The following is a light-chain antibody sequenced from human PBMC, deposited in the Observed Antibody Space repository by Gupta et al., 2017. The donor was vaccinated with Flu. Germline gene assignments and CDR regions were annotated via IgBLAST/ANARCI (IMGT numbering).Light chain of an antibody. CDR3: SSYTSSSTRV. V-gene: IGLV2-14*04. CDR1: SSDVGGYNY. Sequence: SSDVGGYNYVSWYQQHPGKAPKLMIYDVSNRPSGVSNRFSGSKSGNTASLTISGLQAEDEADYYCSSYTSSSTRVFGGGTKLTVL. CDR2: DVS. J-gene: IGLJ2*01.